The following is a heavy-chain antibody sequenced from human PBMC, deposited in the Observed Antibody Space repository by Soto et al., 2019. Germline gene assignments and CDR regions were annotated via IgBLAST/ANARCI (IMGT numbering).Heavy chain of an antibody. V-gene: IGHV5-51*01. CDR3: ARQKGY. CDR2: IYPGDSQT. J-gene: IGHJ4*02. CDR1: GYSFTNSW. Sequence: AGESLKISCKASGYSFTNSWIGWVRQMPGKGLEWVGIIYPGDSQTRYSPSFQGQVTISADKSISSAYLQWSSLKASDTAMYYCARQKGYWGQGTLVTVSS.